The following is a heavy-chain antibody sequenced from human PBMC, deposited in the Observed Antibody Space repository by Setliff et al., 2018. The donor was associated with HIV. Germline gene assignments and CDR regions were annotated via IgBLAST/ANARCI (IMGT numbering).Heavy chain of an antibody. V-gene: IGHV4-4*07. Sequence: PSETLSLTCTVSGGSISSYYWNWIRQPAGKGLEWIGRISISTSGSTNYNPSLKSRVTMSMDASKNQFSLKLSSVTAADTAVYYCARLRITMIMMLNYFDYWGQGTLVTVSS. CDR2: ISISTSGST. D-gene: IGHD3-22*01. CDR1: GGSISSYY. J-gene: IGHJ4*02. CDR3: ARLRITMIMMLNYFDY.